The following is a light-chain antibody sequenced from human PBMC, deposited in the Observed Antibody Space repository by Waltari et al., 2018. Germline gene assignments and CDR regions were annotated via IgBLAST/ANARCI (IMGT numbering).Light chain of an antibody. Sequence: QSALTQPASVSGSPGQSITITCTGTSSDGGNYNLVLWYQQYPGKAPKVMIYDDHRRPSGVSDRFSGSKSGNTASLTISGVQAEDEADYYCCSYAGSYTWVFGGGTKLTVL. J-gene: IGLJ3*02. CDR2: DDH. V-gene: IGLV2-23*01. CDR1: SSDGGNYNL. CDR3: CSYAGSYTWV.